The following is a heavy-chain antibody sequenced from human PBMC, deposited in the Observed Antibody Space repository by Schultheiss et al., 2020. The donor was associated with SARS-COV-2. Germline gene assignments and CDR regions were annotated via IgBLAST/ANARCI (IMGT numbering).Heavy chain of an antibody. J-gene: IGHJ4*01. Sequence: GGSLRLSCVASGFTFSDYYMSWIRQAPGKGLEWLSFISSTGSYANYADSVKGRFTISRDNAKNSLYLQMNSLRAEDTAVYYCATYRAYYYDRWGHGTLVTVSS. D-gene: IGHD3-22*01. CDR1: GFTFSDYY. CDR3: ATYRAYYYDR. V-gene: IGHV3-11*06. CDR2: ISSTGSYA.